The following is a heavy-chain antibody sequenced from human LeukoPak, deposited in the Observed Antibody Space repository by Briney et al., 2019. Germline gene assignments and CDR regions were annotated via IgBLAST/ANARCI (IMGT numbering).Heavy chain of an antibody. CDR3: ARLLVTNWFDP. CDR2: IYHSGST. CDR1: GYSISSGYY. D-gene: IGHD2/OR15-2a*01. Sequence: PSETLSLTCAVYGYSISSGYYWGWIRQPPGKGLEWIGSIYHSGSTYYNPSLKSRVTISVDTSKNQFSLKLSSVTAADTAVYYCARLLVTNWFDPWGQGTLVTVSS. J-gene: IGHJ5*02. V-gene: IGHV4-38-2*01.